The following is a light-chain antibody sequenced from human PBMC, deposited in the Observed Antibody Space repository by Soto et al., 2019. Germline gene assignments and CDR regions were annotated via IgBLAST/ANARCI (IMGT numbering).Light chain of an antibody. J-gene: IGKJ3*01. CDR2: AAS. CDR3: QRTYNAPFT. Sequence: DIQMTQSPSSLSAFVGDTVTITCRATDSIDRYLNWYQQKPGQAPRVLITAASTLESGVPSRFSGSGSGTDFTLTINNLQPDDVATYYCQRTYNAPFTFGPGTKVSIK. V-gene: IGKV1-39*01. CDR1: DSIDRY.